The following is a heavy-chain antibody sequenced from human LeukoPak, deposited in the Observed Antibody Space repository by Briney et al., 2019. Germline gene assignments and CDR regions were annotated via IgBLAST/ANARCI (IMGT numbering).Heavy chain of an antibody. CDR3: TTDLSGLGQWLGN. Sequence: PGGSLRLSCAASGFTFSNAWMSWVRQAPGKGLEWVGRIKSRTDGGTTDYAAPVKGRFTISRDDSKNTLYLQMNSLKTEDTAVSYCTTDLSGLGQWLGNWGQGTLVTVSS. V-gene: IGHV3-15*01. J-gene: IGHJ4*02. CDR2: IKSRTDGGTT. D-gene: IGHD6-19*01. CDR1: GFTFSNAW.